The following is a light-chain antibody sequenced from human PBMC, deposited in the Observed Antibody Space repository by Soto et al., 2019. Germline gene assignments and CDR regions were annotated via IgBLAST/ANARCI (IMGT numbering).Light chain of an antibody. Sequence: EIVMTQSPATLSVSPGERATLSCRASQSVSNYLAWYQQKPGQAPRLLIYDASTRASGIPARFSGSGSGTDFTLTISSLQPEDVATYYCQQYNSDLWTFGQGTKVDI. CDR1: QSVSNY. CDR3: QQYNSDLWT. V-gene: IGKV3D-15*01. CDR2: DAS. J-gene: IGKJ1*01.